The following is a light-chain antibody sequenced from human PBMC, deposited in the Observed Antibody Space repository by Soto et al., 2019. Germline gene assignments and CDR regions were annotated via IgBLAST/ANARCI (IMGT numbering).Light chain of an antibody. CDR3: CSYAGDYSLV. CDR1: GSDIGSYDY. J-gene: IGLJ2*01. V-gene: IGLV2-11*01. CDR2: GVH. Sequence: QSVLTQPRSMSGSPGQSVTISCSGTGSDIGSYDYVAWYQQHPDKAPKLIIYGVHKRPSGVPDRFSGSKSGSTASLTISGLQAEDEADYYCCSYAGDYSLVFGGGTTLTVL.